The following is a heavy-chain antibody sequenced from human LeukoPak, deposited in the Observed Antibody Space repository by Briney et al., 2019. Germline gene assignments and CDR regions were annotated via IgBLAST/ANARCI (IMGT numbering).Heavy chain of an antibody. Sequence: SVKASCKASGGTFSSYAISWVRQAPGQGLEWMGGIIPIFGTANYAQKFQGRVTITADESTSTAYMELSSLRSEDTAVYYCASALKRGYCSITSCYYYYYYMDVWGKGTTVTVSS. V-gene: IGHV1-69*13. J-gene: IGHJ6*03. CDR3: ASALKRGYCSITSCYYYYYYMDV. CDR2: IIPIFGTA. D-gene: IGHD2-2*01. CDR1: GGTFSSYA.